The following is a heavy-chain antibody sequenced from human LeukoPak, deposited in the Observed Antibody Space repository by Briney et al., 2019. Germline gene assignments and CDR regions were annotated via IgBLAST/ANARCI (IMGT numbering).Heavy chain of an antibody. Sequence: GEPLKISCKGSGYSFTSYWIGWVRQMPGKGLEWMGIIYPGDSDTRYSPSFQGQVTISADKSISTAYLQWSSLKASDTAMYYCARMSLTTSGAFDIWGQGTMVTVSS. J-gene: IGHJ3*02. V-gene: IGHV5-51*01. D-gene: IGHD3-9*01. CDR2: IYPGDSDT. CDR1: GYSFTSYW. CDR3: ARMSLTTSGAFDI.